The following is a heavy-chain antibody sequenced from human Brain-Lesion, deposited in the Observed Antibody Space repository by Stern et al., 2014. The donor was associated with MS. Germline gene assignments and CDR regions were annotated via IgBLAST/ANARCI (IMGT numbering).Heavy chain of an antibody. CDR2: IIPIFGTA. J-gene: IGHJ6*02. Sequence: VHLVESGAKVKKPGSSVKVSCKASGGTFSSYAISWVRQAPGQGLEWMGGIIPIFGTANYAQKFQGRVTITADESTSTAYMELSSLRSEDTAVYYCARGVLRFLEWPYYGMDVWGQGTTVTVSS. D-gene: IGHD3-3*01. V-gene: IGHV1-69*01. CDR1: GGTFSSYA. CDR3: ARGVLRFLEWPYYGMDV.